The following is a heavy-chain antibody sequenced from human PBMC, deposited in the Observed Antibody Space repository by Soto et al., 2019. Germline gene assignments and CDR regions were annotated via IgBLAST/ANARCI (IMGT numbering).Heavy chain of an antibody. J-gene: IGHJ4*02. V-gene: IGHV1-2*02. CDR3: ARGRTGATSYFDY. CDR2: INPNSGGT. CDR1: GYTFTGYY. D-gene: IGHD1-1*01. Sequence: ASVKVSCKASGYTFTGYYLHWVRQAPGQGLEWMGWINPNSGGTNYAQKFQGRVTMTRDTSISTAYMELSRLRSDDTAVYYCARGRTGATSYFDYWGQGNLVTVSS.